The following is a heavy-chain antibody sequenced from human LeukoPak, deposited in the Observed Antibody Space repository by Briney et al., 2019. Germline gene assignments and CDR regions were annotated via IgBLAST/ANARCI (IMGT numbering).Heavy chain of an antibody. CDR1: GFTFNTYS. J-gene: IGHJ4*02. CDR3: ARGEVAGSHFDY. D-gene: IGHD6-19*01. Sequence: GGSLRLSCEASGFTFNTYSMNWARQAPGKGLEWVSSIDSSGGYMFYADSVKGRFTISRDNAKNSLYLQMNSLRAEDTAVYYCARGEVAGSHFDYWGQGTLVTVSS. CDR2: IDSSGGYM. V-gene: IGHV3-21*04.